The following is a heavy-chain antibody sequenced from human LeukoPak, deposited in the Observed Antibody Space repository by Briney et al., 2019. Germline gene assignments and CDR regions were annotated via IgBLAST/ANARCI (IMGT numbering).Heavy chain of an antibody. Sequence: GSLRLPCAASGFTFNTYTMNWVRQAPGKGLEWVSSITASSTAIYSADSVKGRFTISRDNAKNSLYLQMNSLRAEDTAVYYCAELGITMIGGVWGKGTTVTISS. CDR2: ITASSTAI. V-gene: IGHV3-21*01. CDR1: GFTFNTYT. CDR3: AELGITMIGGV. D-gene: IGHD3-10*02. J-gene: IGHJ6*04.